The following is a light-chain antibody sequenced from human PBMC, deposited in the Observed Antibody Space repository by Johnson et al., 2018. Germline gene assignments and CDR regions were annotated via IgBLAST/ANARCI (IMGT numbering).Light chain of an antibody. Sequence: QSVLTQPPSVSAAPGQKVTISCSGSSSNIGNNYVSWYQQLPGTAPKLLIYENNKRPSGIPDRFSGSKSGTSATLGITGLPTGDADDYYCGTWDSSLSAGNVFGTGTKVTVL. CDR3: GTWDSSLSAGNV. CDR1: SSNIGNNY. V-gene: IGLV1-51*02. CDR2: ENN. J-gene: IGLJ1*01.